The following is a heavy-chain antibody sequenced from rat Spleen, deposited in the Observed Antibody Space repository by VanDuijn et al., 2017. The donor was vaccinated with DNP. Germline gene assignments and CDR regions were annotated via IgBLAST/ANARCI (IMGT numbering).Heavy chain of an antibody. J-gene: IGHJ3*01. Sequence: EVQLVESGGGLVQPGRSLKLSCAASGFTFSNYDMAWVRQAPTKGLEWVASISTSGGSTYYRDSVKGRFTVSRDNAKSTLYLQMDSLRSEDTATYYCARAFAYWGQGTLVTVSS. CDR1: GFTFSNYD. CDR2: ISTSGGST. CDR3: ARAFAY. V-gene: IGHV5-25*01.